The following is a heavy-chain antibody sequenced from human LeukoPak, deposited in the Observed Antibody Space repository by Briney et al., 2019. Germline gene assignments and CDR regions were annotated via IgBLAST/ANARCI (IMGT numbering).Heavy chain of an antibody. J-gene: IGHJ4*02. CDR2: IKSKNDGGIR. Sequence: GGSLRLSCAASGTTFTSAWMGWVRQAPGKGLEWVGRIKSKNDGGIREYAAPVRGRFTISTDDSKITSYLQMNNLKIEDTAVYYCTTDGGITIRPLFDFWGQGTLVTVSS. V-gene: IGHV3-15*01. D-gene: IGHD1-14*01. CDR3: TTDGGITIRPLFDF. CDR1: GTTFTSAW.